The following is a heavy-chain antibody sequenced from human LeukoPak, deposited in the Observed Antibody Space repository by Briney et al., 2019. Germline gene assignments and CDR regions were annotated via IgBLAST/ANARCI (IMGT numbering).Heavy chain of an antibody. J-gene: IGHJ4*02. V-gene: IGHV3-23*01. CDR2: ISGSGGST. D-gene: IGHD3-22*01. Sequence: GGSLRLSCAASGFTFGSYAMSWVRQAPGKGLEWVSAISGSGGSTYYADSVKGRFTISRDNSKNTLYLQMNSLRAEDTAVYYCATVSGDSSGYYYRIDFYFDYCGQGTLVTVSS. CDR3: ATVSGDSSGYYYRIDFYFDY. CDR1: GFTFGSYA.